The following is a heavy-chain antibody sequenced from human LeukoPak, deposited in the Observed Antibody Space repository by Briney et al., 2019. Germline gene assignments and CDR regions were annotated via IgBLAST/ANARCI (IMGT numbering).Heavy chain of an antibody. CDR3: ASGHNSGWGYFDY. J-gene: IGHJ4*02. CDR1: GGSISSYQ. D-gene: IGHD6-19*01. CDR2: INTSGTT. Sequence: PSETLSLTCTVSGGSISSYQWSWIRQPAGKGLECIGRINTSGTTNYNPSLKSRVTMSVDTSKNQFSLKLSSVTAADTAVYYCASGHNSGWGYFDYWGQGSLVTVSS. V-gene: IGHV4-4*07.